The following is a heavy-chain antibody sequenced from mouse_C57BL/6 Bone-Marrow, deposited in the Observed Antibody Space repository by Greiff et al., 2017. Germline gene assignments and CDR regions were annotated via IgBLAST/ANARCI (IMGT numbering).Heavy chain of an antibody. Sequence: EVHLVESGAELVRPGASVKLSCTASGFTITDDYMHWVKQRPVQGLEWIGWIDPENGDTDYASKFQGKATITADTSSNTAYLQLSSLTSEDTAVYYCTTCIYDGYCWCAYWGQGSLVTDSA. CDR2: IDPENGDT. J-gene: IGHJ3*01. V-gene: IGHV14-4*01. CDR3: TTCIYDGYCWCAY. CDR1: GFTITDDY. D-gene: IGHD2-3*01.